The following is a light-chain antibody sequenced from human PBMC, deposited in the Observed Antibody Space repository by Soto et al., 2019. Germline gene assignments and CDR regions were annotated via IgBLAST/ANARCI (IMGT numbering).Light chain of an antibody. CDR3: QQRSNWPPT. CDR2: GAS. J-gene: IGKJ5*01. CDR1: QSVSSSY. Sequence: EIVLTQSPGTLSLSPGERATLSCRASQSVSSSYLAWYQQKVGRAPRLLIYGASNRATGIPARFSGSGSGTDFTLTISSLEPEDFAVYYCQQRSNWPPTFGQGTRLEIK. V-gene: IGKV3-11*01.